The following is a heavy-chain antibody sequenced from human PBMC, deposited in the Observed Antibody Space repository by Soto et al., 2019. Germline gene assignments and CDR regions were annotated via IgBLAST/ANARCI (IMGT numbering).Heavy chain of an antibody. Sequence: SETLSLTXTVSGGSISSYYWSWIRQPPGKGLEWIGYIYYSGSTNYNPSLKSRVTISVDTSKNQFSLKLSSVTAADTAVYYCARDISTYYYDSSGSSHAFDIWGQGTMVTVSS. D-gene: IGHD3-22*01. CDR2: IYYSGST. CDR3: ARDISTYYYDSSGSSHAFDI. CDR1: GGSISSYY. J-gene: IGHJ3*02. V-gene: IGHV4-59*01.